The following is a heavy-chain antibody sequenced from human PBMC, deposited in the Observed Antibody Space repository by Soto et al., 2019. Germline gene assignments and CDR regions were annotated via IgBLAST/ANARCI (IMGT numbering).Heavy chain of an antibody. V-gene: IGHV1-18*01. CDR1: GYTFTSYG. CDR3: ARGTHYVATWLGRHDAFDI. J-gene: IGHJ3*02. Sequence: QVQLVQSGAEVKKPGASVKVSCKASGYTFTSYGISWVRQAPGQGLEWMGWISAYNGNTNYAQKLQGRVTMTTDTSTSTAYRELRSLRADDTAVYYCARGTHYVATWLGRHDAFDIWGQGTMVTVSS. D-gene: IGHD1-26*01. CDR2: ISAYNGNT.